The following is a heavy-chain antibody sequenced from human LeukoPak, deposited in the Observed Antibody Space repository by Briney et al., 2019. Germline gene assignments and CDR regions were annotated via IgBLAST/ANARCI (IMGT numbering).Heavy chain of an antibody. Sequence: ASVKVSCKASGYTFTSYYMHWVRQAPGQGLEWVGLINPSGSSTNYAQKFQGRVTLTRDTSTSTVYMELSSLRSEDTAVYYWARYVGYCSATTCRGNWFDPWGQGTLVTVSS. V-gene: IGHV1-46*01. CDR1: GYTFTSYY. D-gene: IGHD2-2*01. J-gene: IGHJ5*02. CDR2: INPSGSST. CDR3: ARYVGYCSATTCRGNWFDP.